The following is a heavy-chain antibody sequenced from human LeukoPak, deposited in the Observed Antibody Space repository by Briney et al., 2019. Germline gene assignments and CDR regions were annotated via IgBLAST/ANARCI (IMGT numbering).Heavy chain of an antibody. V-gene: IGHV1-69*04. CDR2: IIPILGIT. Sequence: SVKVSCKASGCTFTSYDIRWVRQAPGQGLEWMGRIIPILGITNYAQKFQGRVTMTADKSTSTAYMELSSLRSEDTAVYYCAREALYGSGSYYLDYWGQGTLVTVSS. CDR3: AREALYGSGSYYLDY. CDR1: GCTFTSYD. D-gene: IGHD3-10*01. J-gene: IGHJ4*02.